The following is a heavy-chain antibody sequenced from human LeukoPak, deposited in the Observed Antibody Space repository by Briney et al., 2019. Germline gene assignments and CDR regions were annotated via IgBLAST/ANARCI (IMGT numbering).Heavy chain of an antibody. J-gene: IGHJ5*02. V-gene: IGHV4-4*02. CDR2: IYHSGST. CDR3: ARNGIAAAGSNRFDP. CDR1: GGSISSSNW. Sequence: SETLSLTCAVSGGSISSSNWWSWVRQPPGKGLEWIGEIYHSGSTNYNPSLKSRVTISVDKSKNQFSLKLSSVTAADTAVYYCARNGIAAAGSNRFDPWGQGTLVTVSS. D-gene: IGHD6-13*01.